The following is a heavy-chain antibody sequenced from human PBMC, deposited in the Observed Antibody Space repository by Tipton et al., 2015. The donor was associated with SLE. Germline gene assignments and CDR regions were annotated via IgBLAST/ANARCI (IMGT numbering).Heavy chain of an antibody. Sequence: TLSLTCTVSGGSISSHYWSWIRQAPGKGPGWIGYISNSETTNYNPSLKSRVTISVDTSKNQFSLKLRSVTAADTAVYYCAGAWQGYCSGGTCYVLDYWGQGTLVTVSS. V-gene: IGHV4-59*11. CDR3: AGAWQGYCSGGTCYVLDY. J-gene: IGHJ4*02. CDR1: GGSISSHY. CDR2: ISNSETT. D-gene: IGHD2-15*01.